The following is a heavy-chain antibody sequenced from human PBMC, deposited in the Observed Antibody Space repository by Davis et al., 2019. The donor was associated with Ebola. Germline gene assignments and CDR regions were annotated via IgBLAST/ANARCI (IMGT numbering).Heavy chain of an antibody. CDR3: ASVGFTKNWYNIY. V-gene: IGHV1-18*01. CDR1: GYTFKNYA. CDR2: ISAYNGNT. J-gene: IGHJ4*02. D-gene: IGHD1-14*01. Sequence: ASVKVSCKASGYTFKNYAISWVRQAPGQGLEWMGWISAYNGNTNYAQILQGRVTMTTDTSTGTAYMELRSLRSDDTAVYYCASVGFTKNWYNIYWGQGTLVTVSS.